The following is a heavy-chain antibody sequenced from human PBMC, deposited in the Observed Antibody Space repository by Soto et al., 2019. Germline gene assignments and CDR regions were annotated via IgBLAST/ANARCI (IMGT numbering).Heavy chain of an antibody. CDR1: GGSISSGNYY. D-gene: IGHD2-2*01. V-gene: IGHV4-39*01. CDR2: IYYSGST. CDR3: ARRSTSRKFFPSGVNFDY. J-gene: IGHJ4*02. Sequence: PSETLSLTCTVSGGSISSGNYYWSWIRQPPGKGLEWIGFIYYSGSTYYNPSLKSRVTISVDTSKNQFSLKLSSVTAADTAVYYFARRSTSRKFFPSGVNFDYWGQGTLVTVSS.